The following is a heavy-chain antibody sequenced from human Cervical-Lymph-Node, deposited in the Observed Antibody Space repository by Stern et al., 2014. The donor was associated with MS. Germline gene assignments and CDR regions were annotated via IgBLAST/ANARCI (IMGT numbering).Heavy chain of an antibody. J-gene: IGHJ6*02. Sequence: QVQLQESGPGLVKPSQTLSLTCTVSGGSISSGSYYWSWIRQPAGKGLEWIGRIYTSGSTNYNPSLKSRVTISVATSKNPFPLTLPSVTAADTAVYYCARDCRLRYFDNYGMDVWGQGTTVTVSS. D-gene: IGHD3-9*01. CDR1: GGSISSGSYY. V-gene: IGHV4-61*02. CDR2: IYTSGST. CDR3: ARDCRLRYFDNYGMDV.